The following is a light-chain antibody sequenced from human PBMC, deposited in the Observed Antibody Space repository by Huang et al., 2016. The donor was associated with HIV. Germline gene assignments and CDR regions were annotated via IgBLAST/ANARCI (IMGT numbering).Light chain of an antibody. V-gene: IGKV3-20*01. J-gene: IGKJ2*01. Sequence: EIVLTQSPATLSLSPGERATRSCRASQTVRSNSVTWYQQKAGQAPRLLIYGASTRSTGIPDRFRGSVSGTDFTLTISRLEPEDFAVYYCHQYGTSPFTFGQGTKLEVK. CDR1: QTVRSNS. CDR2: GAS. CDR3: HQYGTSPFT.